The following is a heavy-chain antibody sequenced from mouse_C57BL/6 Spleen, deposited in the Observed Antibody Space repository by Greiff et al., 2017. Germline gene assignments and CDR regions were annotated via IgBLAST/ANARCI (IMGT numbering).Heavy chain of an antibody. D-gene: IGHD1-1*01. CDR1: GYTFTSYW. CDR3: AISSYGYGMDY. V-gene: IGHV1-74*01. Sequence: QVQLKQPGAELVKPGASVKVSCKASGYTFTSYWMHWVKQRPGQGLEWIGRIHPSDSDTNYNQKYKGKATLTVDKSSSTAYMQLSSLTAEDSAVYYGAISSYGYGMDYWGQGTSVTVSS. CDR2: IHPSDSDT. J-gene: IGHJ4*01.